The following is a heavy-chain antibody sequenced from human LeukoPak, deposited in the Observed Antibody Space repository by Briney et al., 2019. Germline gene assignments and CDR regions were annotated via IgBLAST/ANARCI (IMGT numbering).Heavy chain of an antibody. CDR2: IYYSGSP. Sequence: SETLSLTCTVSGGSINNNIYYWGWIRQPPGKGLEWIASIYYSGSPYYNPSLKSRVTISIDTSKNQFSLKVSSVTAADTAVYYCARATDSGWFDPWGQGTLVTVSS. CDR1: GGSINNNIYY. D-gene: IGHD1-1*01. J-gene: IGHJ5*02. V-gene: IGHV4-39*07. CDR3: ARATDSGWFDP.